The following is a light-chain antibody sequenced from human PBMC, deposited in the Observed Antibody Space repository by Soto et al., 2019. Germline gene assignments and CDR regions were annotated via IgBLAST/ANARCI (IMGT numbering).Light chain of an antibody. CDR3: CSYAGSPYV. Sequence: QSALTQPRSVSGSPGQSVAISCTGTSSDVGCYDYVSWFQQHPGKAPKLMIYDVTKRPSGVPDRFSGSKSGNTASLTISGLQAEDEADYYCCSYAGSPYVFGTGTKLTVL. J-gene: IGLJ1*01. V-gene: IGLV2-11*01. CDR2: DVT. CDR1: SSDVGCYDY.